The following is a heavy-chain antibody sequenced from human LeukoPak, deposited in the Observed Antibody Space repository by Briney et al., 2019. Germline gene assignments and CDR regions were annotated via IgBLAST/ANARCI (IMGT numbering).Heavy chain of an antibody. V-gene: IGHV4-39*07. CDR2: IYNSGTA. J-gene: IGHJ6*02. Sequence: SETLSLTCTVSGDSISSSSYYWVWIRQPPGKGLEWIGTIYNSGTAYYTPSLKSRVTISVDTSKNQFSLKLSSVTAADTAVYYCARNMVRGASYFYFGLDVWGQGTTVTVSS. CDR3: ARNMVRGASYFYFGLDV. CDR1: GDSISSSSYY. D-gene: IGHD3-10*01.